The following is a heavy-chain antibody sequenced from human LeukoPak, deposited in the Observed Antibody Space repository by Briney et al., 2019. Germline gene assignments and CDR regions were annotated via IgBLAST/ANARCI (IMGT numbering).Heavy chain of an antibody. Sequence: ASVKVSCKASGYTFTGYYMHWVRQAPGQGLEWMGRINPNSGGTNYAQKFQGRVTMPRDTSISTAYMELSRLRSDDTAVYYCARDSIVVGSIDYWGQGTLVTVSS. CDR3: ARDSIVVGSIDY. V-gene: IGHV1-2*06. J-gene: IGHJ4*02. D-gene: IGHD3-22*01. CDR1: GYTFTGYY. CDR2: INPNSGGT.